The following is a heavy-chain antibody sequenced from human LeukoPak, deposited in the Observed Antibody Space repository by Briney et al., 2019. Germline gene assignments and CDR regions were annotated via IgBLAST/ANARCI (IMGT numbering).Heavy chain of an antibody. Sequence: GGSLRLSSAASGFTFSSYRMGWGRQGPGKGLEWVANIKQDGSEKYSVDSMKGRFTISRDNAKNSMYLQMNSLRAEDTAVYYCARDHMTPVTTSMGYWGQGTLVTVSS. J-gene: IGHJ4*02. CDR2: IKQDGSEK. CDR1: GFTFSSYR. CDR3: ARDHMTPVTTSMGY. V-gene: IGHV3-7*01. D-gene: IGHD4-17*01.